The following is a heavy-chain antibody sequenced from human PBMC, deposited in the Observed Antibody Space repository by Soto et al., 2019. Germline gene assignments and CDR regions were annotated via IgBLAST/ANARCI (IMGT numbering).Heavy chain of an antibody. J-gene: IGHJ6*02. CDR2: LWYDGNNK. Sequence: PGGSLRLSCVASGFSFSSNVMHWVRQAPGKGLEWVAALWYDGNNKNYAESVKGRFTISRDNSKTTLYLEMNSLRREDTAVYYCARYIYDTTGFYHSMDVWGQGTTVTVFS. CDR1: GFSFSSNV. CDR3: ARYIYDTTGFYHSMDV. V-gene: IGHV3-33*01. D-gene: IGHD3-22*01.